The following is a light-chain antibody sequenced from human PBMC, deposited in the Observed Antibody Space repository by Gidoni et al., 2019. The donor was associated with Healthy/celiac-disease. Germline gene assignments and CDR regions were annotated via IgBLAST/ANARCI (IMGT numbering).Light chain of an antibody. CDR1: QSISSY. V-gene: IGKV1-39*01. Sequence: DIQMTQSPSSLSASVGDIVTITCRASQSISSYLNWYQQKPGKAPKLLIYAASSLQSGVPSRFSGSRSGTDFTLTISSLQPEDFATYYCQQSYSTPFFGPGTKVDIK. J-gene: IGKJ3*01. CDR3: QQSYSTPF. CDR2: AAS.